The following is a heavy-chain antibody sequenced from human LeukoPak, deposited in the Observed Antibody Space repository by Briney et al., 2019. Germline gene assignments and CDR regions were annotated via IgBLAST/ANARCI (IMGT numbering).Heavy chain of an antibody. CDR2: IKQDGSEK. Sequence: GGSLRLSCAASGFTFSSYGMHWVRQAPGKGLEWVANIKQDGSEKYYVDSVKGRFTISRDNAKNSLYLQMNSLRAEDTAVYYCARDPLAVAGADYWGQGTLVTVSS. V-gene: IGHV3-7*03. CDR1: GFTFSSYG. J-gene: IGHJ4*02. CDR3: ARDPLAVAGADY. D-gene: IGHD6-19*01.